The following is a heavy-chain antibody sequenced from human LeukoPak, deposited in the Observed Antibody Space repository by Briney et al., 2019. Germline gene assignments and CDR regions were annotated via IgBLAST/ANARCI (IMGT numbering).Heavy chain of an antibody. D-gene: IGHD2-2*01. CDR2: IYYSGST. V-gene: IGHV4-39*01. J-gene: IGHJ5*02. CDR3: ARHRRDIVVVPAANWFDP. CDR1: GGSISSSSYY. Sequence: PSETLSLTCTVSGGSISSSSYYWGWIRQPPGKGLEWIGGIYYSGSTYYNPSLKSRVTISVDTSKNQFSLKLSSVTAADTAVYYCARHRRDIVVVPAANWFDPWGQGTLVTVSS.